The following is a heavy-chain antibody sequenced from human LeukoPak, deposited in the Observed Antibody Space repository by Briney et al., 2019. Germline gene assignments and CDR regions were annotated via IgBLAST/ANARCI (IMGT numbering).Heavy chain of an antibody. V-gene: IGHV3-48*03. CDR1: GFTFSTYE. Sequence: GGSLRLSCTASGFTFSTYEMTWLRQAPGKGLEWVSNISSSDTTIHYADSVKGRFTISRDNARNSLYLQMNSLRAEDTAVYYCARSRRDNYYYYYGMDVWGQGTTVTVSS. CDR2: ISSSDTTI. J-gene: IGHJ6*02. CDR3: ARSRRDNYYYYYGMDV. D-gene: IGHD5-24*01.